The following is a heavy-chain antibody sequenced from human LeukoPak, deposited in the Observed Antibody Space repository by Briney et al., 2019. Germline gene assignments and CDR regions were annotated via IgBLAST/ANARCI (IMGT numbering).Heavy chain of an antibody. CDR1: GGSFSGCY. CDR3: ARGGPCSSTSCYRWFDP. J-gene: IGHJ5*02. Sequence: SETLSLTCAVYGGSFSGCYWSWIRQPPGKGLEWIGEINHSGSTNYNPSLKSRVTISVDTSKNQFSLKLSSVTAADTAVYYCARGGPCSSTSCYRWFDPWGQGTLVTVSS. CDR2: INHSGST. D-gene: IGHD2-2*01. V-gene: IGHV4-34*01.